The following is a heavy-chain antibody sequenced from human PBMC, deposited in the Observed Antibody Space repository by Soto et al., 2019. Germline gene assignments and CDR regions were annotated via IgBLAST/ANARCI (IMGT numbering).Heavy chain of an antibody. CDR1: GGSISSSNW. CDR3: ARVESHYYDSSGYFDY. CDR2: IYHSGST. V-gene: IGHV4-4*02. D-gene: IGHD3-22*01. Sequence: PSETLSLTCAVSGGSISSSNWWSWVRQPPGKGLEWIGEIYHSGSTNYNPSLKSRVTISVDKSKNQFSLKLSSVTAADTAVYYCARVESHYYDSSGYFDYWGQGTLVTVSS. J-gene: IGHJ4*02.